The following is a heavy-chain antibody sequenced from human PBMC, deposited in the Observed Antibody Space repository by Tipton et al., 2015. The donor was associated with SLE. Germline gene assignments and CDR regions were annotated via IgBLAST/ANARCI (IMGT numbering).Heavy chain of an antibody. CDR2: IYTSGST. CDR3: ARDQQGYGDYFDY. CDR1: GGSFSGYY. V-gene: IGHV4-34*01. D-gene: IGHD4-17*01. J-gene: IGHJ4*02. Sequence: TLSLTCAVYGGSFSGYYWSWIRQPPGKGLEWIGYIYTSGSTNYNPSLKSRVTISVDTSKNQFSLKLSSVTAADTAVYYCARDQQGYGDYFDYWGQGTLVTVSS.